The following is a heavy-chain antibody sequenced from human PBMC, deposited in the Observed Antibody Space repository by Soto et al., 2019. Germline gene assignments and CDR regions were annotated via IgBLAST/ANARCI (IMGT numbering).Heavy chain of an antibody. CDR2: VRNKINSYTT. CDR1: GFTFSDYY. CDR3: SRAGILTTPYYTDY. J-gene: IGHJ4*02. D-gene: IGHD2-21*01. V-gene: IGHV3-72*01. Sequence: EVQLVESGGGLVQPEGSLRLSCTASGFTFSDYYMDWFRQAPGKGLEWVGRVRNKINSYTTEYAASVKGRFTISRDDSRNSLYLQMNSLKTWDTAMYYCSRAGILTTPYYTDYWGLGTLVTVSS.